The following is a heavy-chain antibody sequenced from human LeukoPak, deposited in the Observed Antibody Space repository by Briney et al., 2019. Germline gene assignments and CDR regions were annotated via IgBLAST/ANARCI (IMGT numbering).Heavy chain of an antibody. CDR1: GGSISSGGYY. CDR2: IYHSGST. V-gene: IGHV4-30-2*01. D-gene: IGHD3-10*01. CDR3: ARRESYGSGSYPIFDY. Sequence: SQTLSLTCTVSGGSISSGGYYWSWIRQPPGKGLEWIGYIYHSGSTYYNPSLKSRVTISVDRSKNQLSLKLSSVTAADTAVYYCARRESYGSGSYPIFDYWGQGILVTVSS. J-gene: IGHJ4*02.